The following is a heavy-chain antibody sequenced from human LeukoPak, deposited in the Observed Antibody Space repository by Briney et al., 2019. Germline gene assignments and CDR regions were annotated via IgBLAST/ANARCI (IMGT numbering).Heavy chain of an antibody. CDR3: ARGGRVGDYAPFDY. V-gene: IGHV4-34*01. J-gene: IGHJ4*02. Sequence: SETLSLTCTVSGGSISSYYWSWIRQPPGKGLEWIGEINHSGSTNYNPSLKSRVTISLVTSKNQFSLNLNSVTAADTAVYYCARGGRVGDYAPFDYWGQGTLVTVSS. D-gene: IGHD3-16*01. CDR2: INHSGST. CDR1: GGSISSYY.